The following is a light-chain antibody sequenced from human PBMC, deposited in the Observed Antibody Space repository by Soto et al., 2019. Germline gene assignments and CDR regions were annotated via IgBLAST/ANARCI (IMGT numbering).Light chain of an antibody. Sequence: EIVLTQSPGTLSLSPGERATLSCRASQPLSGSYLAWYQQRPGQAPRLLVFGASTRATSIPGRFSGSGSGTDFTLTISRLEPEDFAVYYCQQYGSSTAWTFGQGTKLDIK. V-gene: IGKV3-20*01. CDR2: GAS. CDR1: QPLSGSY. CDR3: QQYGSSTAWT. J-gene: IGKJ1*01.